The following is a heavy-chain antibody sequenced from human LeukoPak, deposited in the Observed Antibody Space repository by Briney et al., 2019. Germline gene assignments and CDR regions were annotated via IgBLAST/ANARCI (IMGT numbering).Heavy chain of an antibody. D-gene: IGHD4-17*01. V-gene: IGHV1-2*02. CDR3: ARDQRRYAVTTLGDFDY. J-gene: IGHJ4*02. CDR2: INPNSGGT. CDR1: GYTFTGYY. Sequence: ASVKVSCKASGYTFTGYYMHWVRQAPGQGLEWMGWINPNSGGTNYAQKFQGRVTMTRDTSTSTAYMELRSLRSDDTAVYYCARDQRRYAVTTLGDFDYWGQGTLVTVSS.